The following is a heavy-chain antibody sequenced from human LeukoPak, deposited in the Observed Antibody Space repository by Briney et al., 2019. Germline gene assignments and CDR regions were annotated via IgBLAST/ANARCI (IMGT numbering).Heavy chain of an antibody. D-gene: IGHD2-15*01. CDR3: ARLGLRRGVGGVVAARWFDP. J-gene: IGHJ5*02. CDR2: IYYSGST. Sequence: SETLSLTCTVSGGSISSSSYYWGWIRQPPGKGLEWIGSIYYSGSTYYNPSRKSRVTISVDTSKNQFSLKLSSVTAADTAVYYCARLGLRRGVGGVVAARWFDPWGQGTLVTVSS. CDR1: GGSISSSSYY. V-gene: IGHV4-39*01.